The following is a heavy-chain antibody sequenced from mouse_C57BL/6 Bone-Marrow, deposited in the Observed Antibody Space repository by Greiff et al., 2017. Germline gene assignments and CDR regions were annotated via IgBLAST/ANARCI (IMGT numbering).Heavy chain of an antibody. CDR3: AREDYGSSDQAWFAY. V-gene: IGHV1-75*01. D-gene: IGHD1-1*01. CDR2: IFPGSGST. J-gene: IGHJ3*01. CDR1: GYTFTDYY. Sequence: QVQLQQSGPELVKPGASVKISCKASGYTFTDYYINWVKQRPGQGLEWIGWIFPGSGSTYYNEKFKGKATLTVDKSSSTAYVLLSSLTSEDSAVYFCAREDYGSSDQAWFAYWGQGTLVTVSA.